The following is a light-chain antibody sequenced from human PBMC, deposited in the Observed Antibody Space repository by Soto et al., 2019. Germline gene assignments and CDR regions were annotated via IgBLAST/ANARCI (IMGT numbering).Light chain of an antibody. J-gene: IGKJ2*01. CDR3: QQYGRSPPFT. CDR2: VAS. CDR1: QTVSSRY. Sequence: EIVLTQSPGTLSLSPGERATLSCRASQTVSSRYLAWYQQKPGQAPRLLMYVASNRATGIPDMFSGSGSGTDFTLTISRLEPEDFAVYFCQQYGRSPPFTFGQGTKVEIK. V-gene: IGKV3-20*01.